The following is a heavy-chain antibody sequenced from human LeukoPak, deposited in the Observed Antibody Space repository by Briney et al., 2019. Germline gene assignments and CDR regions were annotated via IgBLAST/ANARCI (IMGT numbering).Heavy chain of an antibody. D-gene: IGHD6-6*01. CDR2: ISGSGENT. J-gene: IGHJ3*02. CDR3: AKDYRIAARRGNAFDI. V-gene: IGHV3-23*01. Sequence: GGSLRLSCGASGSTFTSYAMSWIRQAPGKGLEWVSAISGSGENTYYGDSVKGRFTITRDNSKNTLYLQMNSLRAEDTAVYYCAKDYRIAARRGNAFDIRGQGTMVTDSS. CDR1: GSTFTSYA.